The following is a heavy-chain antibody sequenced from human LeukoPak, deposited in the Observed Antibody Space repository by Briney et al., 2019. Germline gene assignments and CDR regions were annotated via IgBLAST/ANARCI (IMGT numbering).Heavy chain of an antibody. Sequence: PGGSLRLPCAASGFTFTTYSMNWVRQAPGKGLESVSYITSSSATLYYADSVKGRFTISRDNAKNSLYLQMNSLRAEDTAVYYCSFSLNFWGQGTLVTVSS. V-gene: IGHV3-48*04. CDR3: SFSLNF. D-gene: IGHD3-16*02. CDR2: ITSSSATL. J-gene: IGHJ4*02. CDR1: GFTFTTYS.